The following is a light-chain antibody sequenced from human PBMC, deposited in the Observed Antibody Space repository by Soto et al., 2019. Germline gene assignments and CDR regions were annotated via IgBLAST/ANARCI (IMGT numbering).Light chain of an antibody. V-gene: IGLV2-8*01. J-gene: IGLJ2*01. Sequence: QSVLTQPPSASGSPGQSVTISCTGTSSDVGGSHYVSWYQQHPGNAPKLMIYEVTKRPSGVPGRFSGSKSGNTASLTVSGLQAEDEADYYCCSYAGGNSLVFGGGTKLTVL. CDR1: SSDVGGSHY. CDR3: CSYAGGNSLV. CDR2: EVT.